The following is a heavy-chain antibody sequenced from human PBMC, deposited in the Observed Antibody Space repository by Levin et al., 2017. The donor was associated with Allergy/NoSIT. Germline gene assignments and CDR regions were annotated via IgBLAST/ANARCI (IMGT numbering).Heavy chain of an antibody. V-gene: IGHV4-59*01. Sequence: GSLRLSCTVSGGSISSYYWSWIRQPPGKGLEWIGYIYYSGSTNYNPSLKSRVTISVDTSKNQFSLKLSSVTAADTAVYYCARGSSIVGALFDIWGQGTKVTVSS. CDR2: IYYSGST. D-gene: IGHD1-26*01. CDR3: ARGSSIVGALFDI. CDR1: GGSISSYY. J-gene: IGHJ3*02.